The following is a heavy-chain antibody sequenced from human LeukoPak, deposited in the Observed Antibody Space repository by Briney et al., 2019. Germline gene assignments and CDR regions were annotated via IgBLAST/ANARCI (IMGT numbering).Heavy chain of an antibody. CDR3: ARRAQNTAMVLVFDY. Sequence: PSETLSLTXAVSGYSISSGYYWGWIRHPPGKGLECIGSIYHSGSTYYNPSLKSRVTISVDTSKNQFSLKLSSVTAADTAVYYCARRAQNTAMVLVFDYWGQGTLVTVSS. CDR1: GYSISSGYY. D-gene: IGHD5-18*01. J-gene: IGHJ4*02. CDR2: IYHSGST. V-gene: IGHV4-38-2*01.